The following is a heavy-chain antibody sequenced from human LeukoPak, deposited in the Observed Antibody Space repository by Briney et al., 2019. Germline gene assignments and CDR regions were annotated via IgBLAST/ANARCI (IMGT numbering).Heavy chain of an antibody. J-gene: IGHJ4*02. Sequence: GGSLRLSCAASGFTFSSYGMSWVRQAPGKGLEWVSAISGSGGSTYYADSVKGRFTISRDNSKNTLYLQMNSLRAEDTAVYYCAKVPPMEMATIYFDYWGQGTLVTVSS. D-gene: IGHD5-24*01. V-gene: IGHV3-23*01. CDR3: AKVPPMEMATIYFDY. CDR1: GFTFSSYG. CDR2: ISGSGGST.